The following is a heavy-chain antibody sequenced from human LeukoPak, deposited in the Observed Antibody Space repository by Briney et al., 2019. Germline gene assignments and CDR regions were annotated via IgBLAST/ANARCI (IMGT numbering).Heavy chain of an antibody. CDR3: ARELMGYDYVWGSYRYPDNWFDP. CDR2: INPNSGGT. V-gene: IGHV1-2*02. CDR1: GYTFTGYY. D-gene: IGHD3-16*02. J-gene: IGHJ5*02. Sequence: GASVKVSCKASGYTFTGYYMHWVRQAPGQGLEWMGWINPNSGGTNYAQKFQGRVTMARDTSISPAYMELSRLRSDDTAVYYWARELMGYDYVWGSYRYPDNWFDPWGQGTLVTVSS.